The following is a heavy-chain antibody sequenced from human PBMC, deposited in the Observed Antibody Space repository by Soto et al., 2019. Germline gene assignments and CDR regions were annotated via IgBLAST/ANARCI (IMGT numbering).Heavy chain of an antibody. Sequence: SETLSLTCTVSGGSISSGGYYWSWIRQHPGKGLEWIGYIYYSGSTYYNPSLKSRVTISVDTSKNQFSLKLSSVTAADTAVYYCARYQPLLYRNYFDYWGQGTLVTVS. J-gene: IGHJ4*02. V-gene: IGHV4-31*03. CDR1: GGSISSGGYY. D-gene: IGHD2-2*02. CDR2: IYYSGST. CDR3: ARYQPLLYRNYFDY.